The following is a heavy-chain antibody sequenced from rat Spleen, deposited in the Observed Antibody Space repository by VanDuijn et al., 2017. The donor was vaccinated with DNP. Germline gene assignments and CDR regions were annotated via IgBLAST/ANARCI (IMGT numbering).Heavy chain of an antibody. CDR3: ATDLTDY. CDR2: ISNTGDHT. V-gene: IGHV5-25*01. J-gene: IGHJ2*01. CDR1: GFTFSTFQ. D-gene: IGHD3-7*01. Sequence: EVQLVESGGGLVQPGRSLKLSCAASGFTFSTFQMAWVRQAPGKGLEWVASISNTGDHTYYSDSVKGRFSLSRDNAKSTLYLQLNSLRSEDTATYYCATDLTDYWGQGVMVTVSS.